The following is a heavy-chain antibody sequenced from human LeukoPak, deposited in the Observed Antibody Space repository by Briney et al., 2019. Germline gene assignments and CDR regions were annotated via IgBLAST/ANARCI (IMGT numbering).Heavy chain of an antibody. J-gene: IGHJ3*02. CDR1: GGTFSSYA. CDR3: ARDPHDSSGYGSGAFDI. D-gene: IGHD3-22*01. Sequence: VASVKVSCKASGGTFSSYAISWVRQAPGQGLEWMGRIIPIFGIANYAQKFQGRVTITADKSTSTAYMELSSLRSGDTAVYYCARDPHDSSGYGSGAFDIWGQGTMVTVSS. V-gene: IGHV1-69*04. CDR2: IIPIFGIA.